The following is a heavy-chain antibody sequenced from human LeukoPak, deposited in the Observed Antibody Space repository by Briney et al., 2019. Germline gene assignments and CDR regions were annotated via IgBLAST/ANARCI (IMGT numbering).Heavy chain of an antibody. CDR1: GGTFSSYA. CDR2: IIPIFGTA. D-gene: IGHD3-10*01. J-gene: IGHJ5*02. V-gene: IGHV1-69*01. Sequence: SVKVSCKASGGTFSSYAISWVRQAPGQGLEWMGGIIPIFGTANYAQKFQGRVTITADGSTSTAYMELSSLRSEDTAVYYCAREGGITMVRGVKYNWFDPWGQGTLVTVSS. CDR3: AREGGITMVRGVKYNWFDP.